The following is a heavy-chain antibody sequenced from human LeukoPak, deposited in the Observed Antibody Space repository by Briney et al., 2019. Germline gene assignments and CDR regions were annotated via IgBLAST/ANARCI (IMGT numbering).Heavy chain of an antibody. CDR1: GFTFSSFG. CDR2: ISSSSSYI. CDR3: ARSTTNDY. V-gene: IGHV3-21*01. D-gene: IGHD1-7*01. Sequence: GGTLRLSCAASGFTFSSFGMSWVRQAPGKGLEWVSSISSSSSYIYYADSVKGRFTISRDNAKNSLYLQMNSLRAEDTAVYYCARSTTNDYWGQGTLVTVSS. J-gene: IGHJ4*02.